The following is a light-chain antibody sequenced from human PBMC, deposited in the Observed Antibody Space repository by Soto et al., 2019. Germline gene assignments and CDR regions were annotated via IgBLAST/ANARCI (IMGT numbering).Light chain of an antibody. CDR2: GAS. J-gene: IGKJ5*01. V-gene: IGKV3-15*01. Sequence: EIVLTQSPGTLSLSPGERATLSCKTSQTSGSNFLAWYQQKPGQAPRLLIYGASTRATGIPARFSGSGSGTEFTLTISSLQSEDFAVYYCQQYNNWPPITFGQGTRLEIK. CDR1: QTSGSN. CDR3: QQYNNWPPIT.